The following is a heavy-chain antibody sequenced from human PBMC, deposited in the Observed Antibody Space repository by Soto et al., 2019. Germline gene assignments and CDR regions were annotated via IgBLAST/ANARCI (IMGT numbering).Heavy chain of an antibody. J-gene: IGHJ4*02. CDR2: INPNSGGT. D-gene: IGHD6-19*01. Sequence: ASVKDSCKASGYTFTGYYMHWVRQAPGQGLEWMGWINPNSGGTNYAQKFQGRVTMTRDTSISTAYMELNSLRAEDTAVYYCARASAVETSPSDYWGQGTLVTVSS. CDR3: ARASAVETSPSDY. V-gene: IGHV1-2*02. CDR1: GYTFTGYY.